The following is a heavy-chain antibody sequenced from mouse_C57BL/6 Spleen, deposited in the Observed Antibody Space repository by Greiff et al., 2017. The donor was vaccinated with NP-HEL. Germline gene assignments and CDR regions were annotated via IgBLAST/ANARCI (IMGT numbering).Heavy chain of an antibody. V-gene: IGHV5-4*01. J-gene: IGHJ2*01. CDR3: ARDRDSSGPSYFDY. CDR2: ISDGGSYT. D-gene: IGHD3-2*02. Sequence: EVMLVESGGGLVNPGGSLKLSCAASGFTFSSYAMSWVRQTPEKRLEWVATISDGGSYTYYPDNVKGRFTISRDNAKNNLYLQMSHLKSEDTAMYYCARDRDSSGPSYFDYWGQGTTLTVSS. CDR1: GFTFSSYA.